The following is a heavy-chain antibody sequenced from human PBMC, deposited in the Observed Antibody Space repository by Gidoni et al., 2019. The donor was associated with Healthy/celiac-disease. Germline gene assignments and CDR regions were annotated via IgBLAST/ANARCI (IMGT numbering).Heavy chain of an antibody. J-gene: IGHJ4*02. CDR2: ISYEGSNK. Sequence: QVQLVESGGGVVQPGRSLRFSCAASGFTFSSYAMHWVRQAPGKGLEWVAVISYEGSNKYYADSVKGRFTISRDNSKNTLYLQMNSLRAEDTAVYYCAREHSSGYHFDYWGQGTLVTVSS. V-gene: IGHV3-30-3*01. CDR3: AREHSSGYHFDY. CDR1: GFTFSSYA. D-gene: IGHD3-22*01.